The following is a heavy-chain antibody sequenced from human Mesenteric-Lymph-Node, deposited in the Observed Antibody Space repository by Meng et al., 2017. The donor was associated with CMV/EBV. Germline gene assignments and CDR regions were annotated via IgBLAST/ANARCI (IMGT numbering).Heavy chain of an antibody. V-gene: IGHV1-2*04. J-gene: IGHJ4*02. CDR1: GYILSGYY. CDR3: ARAMERAAAGTALDY. D-gene: IGHD6-13*01. CDR2: INPTSGGT. Sequence: SGYILSGYYIAWVRQAPGQGLEWMGRINPTSGGTNYAQKLQGWVTMTRDTSISTAYMELSRLRSDDTAVYYCARAMERAAAGTALDYWGQGTLVTVSS.